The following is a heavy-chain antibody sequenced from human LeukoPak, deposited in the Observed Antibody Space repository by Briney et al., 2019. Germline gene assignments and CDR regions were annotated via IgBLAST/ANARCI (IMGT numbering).Heavy chain of an antibody. J-gene: IGHJ4*02. CDR3: ATKRRPGYYYDSSGYYY. V-gene: IGHV4-34*01. D-gene: IGHD3-22*01. CDR1: GGSFSGYY. Sequence: SETLSLTCAVYGGSFSGYYWSWLRQPPGKGLEWIGEINHSGSTNYNPSLKSRVTISVDTSKNQFSLKLSSVTAADTAVYYCATKRRPGYYYDSSGYYYWGQGTLVTVSS. CDR2: INHSGST.